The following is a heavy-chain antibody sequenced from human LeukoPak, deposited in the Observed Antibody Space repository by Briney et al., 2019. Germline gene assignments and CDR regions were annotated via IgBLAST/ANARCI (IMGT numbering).Heavy chain of an antibody. Sequence: XETLSLTCTVSGGSISSSSYYWGWVRQPPGRGLEWIGSIYYSGSTYYNPSLKSRVTISVDTSKNQFSLKLSSVTAADTAVYYCARHVSSGWYGKYFDYWGQGTLVTVSS. CDR1: GGSISSSSYY. CDR2: IYYSGST. V-gene: IGHV4-39*01. D-gene: IGHD6-19*01. J-gene: IGHJ4*02. CDR3: ARHVSSGWYGKYFDY.